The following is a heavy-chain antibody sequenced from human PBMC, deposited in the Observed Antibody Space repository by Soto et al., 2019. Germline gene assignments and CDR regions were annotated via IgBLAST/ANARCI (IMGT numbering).Heavy chain of an antibody. CDR3: ARTGGSGSNNWFDP. D-gene: IGHD3-10*01. V-gene: IGHV3-48*02. CDR2: ISSSSSLI. J-gene: IGHJ5*02. Sequence: EVQLVESGGGLVQPGGSLRLSCAASAFTFGSYGMNWVRQAPGKGLEWVSYISSSSSLIYYADSVKGRFTISRDNAQNSLYRQMNSLRDEDTAVYYCARTGGSGSNNWFDPWGQGTLVTVSS. CDR1: AFTFGSYG.